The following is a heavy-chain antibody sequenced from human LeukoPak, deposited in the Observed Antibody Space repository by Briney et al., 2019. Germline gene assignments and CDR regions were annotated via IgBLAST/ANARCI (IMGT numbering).Heavy chain of an antibody. CDR3: AEKGLERLPTFPVMEY. V-gene: IGHV3-30-3*01. CDR1: GFTFSNYA. Sequence: GGSLRLSCAASGFTFSNYAMYWVRQAPGKGLEWLSFISYDGSDEYYADSVKGRFTISRDKSKNTLYLQMNSLRAEDTAVFYCAEKGLERLPTFPVMEYWGQGTLVTVSS. J-gene: IGHJ4*02. CDR2: ISYDGSDE. D-gene: IGHD2-21*01.